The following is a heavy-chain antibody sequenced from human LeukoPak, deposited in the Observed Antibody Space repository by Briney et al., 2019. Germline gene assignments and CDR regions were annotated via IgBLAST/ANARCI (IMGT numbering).Heavy chain of an antibody. D-gene: IGHD3-3*01. CDR3: ARDIPSGYHDY. J-gene: IGHJ4*01. V-gene: IGHV4-61*09. CDR1: GGSISSGSYY. Sequence: PSETLSLTCTVSGGSISSGSYYWSWIRQPAGKGLEWIGHIYTPGSTDYNPSLKSRVTISIDMSRNQFSLKLRSVTAADTAVYYCARDIPSGYHDYWGHGTLITVSS. CDR2: IYTPGST.